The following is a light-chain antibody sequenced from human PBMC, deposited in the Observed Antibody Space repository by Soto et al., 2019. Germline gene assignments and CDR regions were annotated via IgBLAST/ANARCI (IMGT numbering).Light chain of an antibody. V-gene: IGKV3D-15*01. J-gene: IGKJ1*01. Sequence: EIVMTPSPVTLSVSPGERATLSCRASQFVSSNLAWYQQKPGQAPRLLIYGASTRATGIPARFSGSGSGTEFTLTIRNLQSEDFSVHYCQQYNNWPTWKCGQGTKGDIK. CDR3: QQYNNWPTWK. CDR1: QFVSSN. CDR2: GAS.